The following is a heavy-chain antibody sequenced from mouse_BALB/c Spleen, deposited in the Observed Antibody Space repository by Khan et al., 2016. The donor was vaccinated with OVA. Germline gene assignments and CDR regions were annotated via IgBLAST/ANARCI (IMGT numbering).Heavy chain of an antibody. Sequence: VQLQQSGPELVKPGASVKMSCKASGYTFTSYVMHWVKQKPRQGLEWIGYISPNSDGSKYNEKFRGKATLTSDKSSSTAYMELSSLTSEDSAVYYCFRSLFDYGSAYEGFAYWGQGTLVTVSA. CDR2: ISPNSDGS. CDR3: FRSLFDYGSAYEGFAY. J-gene: IGHJ3*01. D-gene: IGHD1-1*01. V-gene: IGHV1S136*01. CDR1: GYTFTSYV.